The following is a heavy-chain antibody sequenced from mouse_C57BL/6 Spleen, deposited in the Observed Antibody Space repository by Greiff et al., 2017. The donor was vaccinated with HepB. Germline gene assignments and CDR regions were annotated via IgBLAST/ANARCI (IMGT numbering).Heavy chain of an antibody. D-gene: IGHD2-4*01. CDR1: GFTFSSYA. CDR2: ISDGGSYT. Sequence: EVHLVESGGGFVKPGGSLKLSCAASGFTFSSYAMSWVRQTPEKRLEWVATISDGGSYTYYPDNVKGRFTISRDNAKNNLYLQMSHLKSEDTAMYYCARVDYDHYFDYWGQGTTLTVSS. V-gene: IGHV5-4*01. J-gene: IGHJ2*01. CDR3: ARVDYDHYFDY.